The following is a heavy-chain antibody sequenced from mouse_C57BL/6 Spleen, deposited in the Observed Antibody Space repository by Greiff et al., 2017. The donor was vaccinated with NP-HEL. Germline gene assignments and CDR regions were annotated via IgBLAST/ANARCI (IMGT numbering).Heavy chain of an antibody. CDR2: INYDGSST. CDR3: AREEESYYGSSPYYAMDY. CDR1: GFTFSDYY. V-gene: IGHV5-16*01. Sequence: EVKLMESEGGLVQPGSSMKLSCTASGFTFSDYYMAWVRQVPEKGLEWVANINYDGSSTYYLDSLKSRFIISRDNAKNILYLQMSSLKSEDTATYYCAREEESYYGSSPYYAMDYWGQGTSVTVSS. J-gene: IGHJ4*01. D-gene: IGHD1-1*01.